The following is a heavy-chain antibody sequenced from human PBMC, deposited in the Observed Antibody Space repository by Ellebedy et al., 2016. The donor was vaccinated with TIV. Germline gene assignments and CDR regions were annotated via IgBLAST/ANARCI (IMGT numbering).Heavy chain of an antibody. J-gene: IGHJ5*02. CDR3: ARETTVSRYNWFDP. CDR1: GDSVSSNSAA. D-gene: IGHD1-14*01. CDR2: TYYRSKWYN. Sequence: SQTLSLTXXISGDSVSSNSAAWNWIRQSPSRDLEWLGRTYYRSKWYNEYAVSVKRRITINPDTSKNQFSLQLNSVTPEDTAVYYCARETTVSRYNWFDPWGQGTLVTVSS. V-gene: IGHV6-1*01.